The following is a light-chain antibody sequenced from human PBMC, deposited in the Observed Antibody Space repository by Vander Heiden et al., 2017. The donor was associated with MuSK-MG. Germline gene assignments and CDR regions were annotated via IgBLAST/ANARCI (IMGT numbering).Light chain of an antibody. CDR3: QQLNSYPHT. J-gene: IGKJ3*01. Sequence: DIQLTQSPSFLSASVGDRVTITCRASQGISTYLAWYQQKPGKAPKLLIYLASTLQSGVPSRFSGSGSGTEFTLTISSLQPEDFATYYCQQLNSYPHTFGHGTKVDIK. CDR2: LAS. CDR1: QGISTY. V-gene: IGKV1-9*01.